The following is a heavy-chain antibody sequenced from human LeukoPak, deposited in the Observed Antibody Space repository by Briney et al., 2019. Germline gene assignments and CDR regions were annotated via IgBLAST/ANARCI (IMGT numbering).Heavy chain of an antibody. D-gene: IGHD1-26*01. CDR3: ARQRGGIMAATAIDI. V-gene: IGHV4-38-2*01. J-gene: IGHJ1*01. Sequence: SETLSLTCAVSGYSINTGFYWGWIRQPPGKGREWIGSFWHDGKTYYNPSLKSRLTISMDTSRNHFSLRLNSVTATDTAVYYCARQRGGIMAATAIDIWGQGTLVTVSS. CDR2: FWHDGKT. CDR1: GYSINTGFY.